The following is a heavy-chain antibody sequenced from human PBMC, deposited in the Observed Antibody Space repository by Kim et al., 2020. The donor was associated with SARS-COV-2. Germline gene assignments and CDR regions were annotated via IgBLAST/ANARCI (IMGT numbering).Heavy chain of an antibody. D-gene: IGHD2-15*01. CDR2: ISRSGGTK. V-gene: IGHV3-48*03. CDR3: AREVVTTPDALDI. Sequence: GGSLRLSCAASGFTFSNNEINWVRQAPGKGLEWVSYISRSGGTKKYANSVSGRFTISRDNAKNSVYLQLSSLRAEDTGVYYCAREVVTTPDALDIWGQGTMVTVSS. CDR1: GFTFSNNE. J-gene: IGHJ3*02.